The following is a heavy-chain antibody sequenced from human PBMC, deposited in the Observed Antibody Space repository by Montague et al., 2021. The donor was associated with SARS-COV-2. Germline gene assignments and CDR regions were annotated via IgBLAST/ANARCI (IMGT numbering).Heavy chain of an antibody. D-gene: IGHD6-19*01. CDR2: IYYNGST. CDR3: ARGSGWMGNAFDI. CDR1: GGSISSYY. J-gene: IGHJ3*02. Sequence: SETLSLTCTVSGGSISSYYCSWIRQPPRPGLELIWNIYYNGSTXXXPSXNGRVNISVYAATTQFSLKLSSVTAADTAGYYCARGSGWMGNAFDIWGQGKMVTVSS. V-gene: IGHV4-59*01.